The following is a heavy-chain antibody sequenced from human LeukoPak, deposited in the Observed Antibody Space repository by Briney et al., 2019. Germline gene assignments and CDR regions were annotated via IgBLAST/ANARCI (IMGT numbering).Heavy chain of an antibody. CDR3: ARDRDDDSSGSIDDAFDI. CDR2: ISSSSRSI. CDR1: GFTFSAYS. J-gene: IGHJ3*02. Sequence: GGSPRLSCAASGFTFSAYSMNWVRQAPGRGLEWVSSISSSSRSIYNADSVKGRFTISRDNAKRSLYLQMNSLRAEDTAVYYCARDRDDDSSGSIDDAFDIWGQGTMVTVSS. V-gene: IGHV3-21*01. D-gene: IGHD3-22*01.